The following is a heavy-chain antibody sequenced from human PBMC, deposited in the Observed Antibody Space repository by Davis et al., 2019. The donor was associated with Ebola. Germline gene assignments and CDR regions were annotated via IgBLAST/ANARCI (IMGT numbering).Heavy chain of an antibody. CDR2: IYSGGST. V-gene: IGHV3-53*01. Sequence: GESLKISCAASGFTVSSNYMSWVRQAPGKGLEWVSVIYSGGSTYYADSVKGRFTISRDNSKNTLYLQMNSLRAEDTAVYYCAKDRRYDILTGYSVGYGMDVWGQGTTVTVSS. CDR3: AKDRRYDILTGYSVGYGMDV. D-gene: IGHD3-9*01. CDR1: GFTVSSNY. J-gene: IGHJ6*02.